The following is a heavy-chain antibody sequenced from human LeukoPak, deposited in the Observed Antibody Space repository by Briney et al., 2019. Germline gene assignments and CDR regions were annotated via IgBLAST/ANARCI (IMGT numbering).Heavy chain of an antibody. J-gene: IGHJ5*02. CDR1: GGSISSSSYY. CDR2: IYYSGST. V-gene: IGHV4-39*01. Sequence: SETLSLTCTVSGGSISSSSYYWGWIRQPPGKGLEWIGSIYYSGSTYYNPSLKSRVTISVDTSKNQFSLKLSSVTAADTAVYYRAGHILGYCSSTSCLPRPNWFDPWGQGTLVTVSS. CDR3: AGHILGYCSSTSCLPRPNWFDP. D-gene: IGHD2-2*01.